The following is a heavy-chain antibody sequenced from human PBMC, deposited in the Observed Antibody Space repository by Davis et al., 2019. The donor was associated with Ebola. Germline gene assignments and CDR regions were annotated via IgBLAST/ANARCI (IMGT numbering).Heavy chain of an antibody. CDR2: IKQDGSEK. CDR3: TRGYGWTDY. D-gene: IGHD5-18*01. CDR1: GLIFNNYW. V-gene: IGHV3-7*03. Sequence: GESLKISCAASGLIFNNYWMSWIRQAPGKGPEWVANIKQDGSEKYYVDSVKGRFTISRDNAKNSLYLQMNSLRAEDTAVYYCTRGYGWTDYWGQGTLVIVSS. J-gene: IGHJ4*02.